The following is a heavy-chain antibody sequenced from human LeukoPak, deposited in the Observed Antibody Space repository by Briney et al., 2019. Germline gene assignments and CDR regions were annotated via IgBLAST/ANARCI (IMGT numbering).Heavy chain of an antibody. J-gene: IGHJ6*03. CDR3: ARGSHYDILTGYYYYMDV. V-gene: IGHV4-61*05. CDR2: IYYSGST. Sequence: KPSETLPLTCTVSGGSISSSSYYWGWIRQPPGKGLEWIGYIYYSGSTNYNPSLKSRVTISVDTSKNQFSLKLSSVTAADTAVYYCARGSHYDILTGYYYYMDVWGKGTTVTISS. D-gene: IGHD3-9*01. CDR1: GGSISSSSYY.